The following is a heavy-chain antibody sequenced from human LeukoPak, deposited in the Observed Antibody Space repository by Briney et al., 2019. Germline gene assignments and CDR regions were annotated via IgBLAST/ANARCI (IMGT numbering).Heavy chain of an antibody. CDR2: ISGHNGNT. CDR1: GGTFSSYA. V-gene: IGHV1-18*01. J-gene: IGHJ5*02. Sequence: ASVKVSCKASGGTFSSYAISWVRQAPGHGLEWMGWISGHNGNTNYEQKFQGRATMTTDTSTSTAYMELRSLRFDDTAVYFCARDFAWGSGGAPIDDNWLDPWGQGTLVTVSS. CDR3: ARDFAWGSGGAPIDDNWLDP. D-gene: IGHD7-27*01.